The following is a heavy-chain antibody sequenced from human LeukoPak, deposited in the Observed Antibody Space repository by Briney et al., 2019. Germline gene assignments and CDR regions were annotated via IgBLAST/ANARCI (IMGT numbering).Heavy chain of an antibody. J-gene: IGHJ4*02. CDR3: AGRFNNGWN. CDR1: GGTFSTYA. D-gene: IGHD1-1*01. Sequence: SVKVSCKASGGTFSTYAINWVRQAPRQGLELMGGIIPIFHTTNYARKFQGRVTISADESTSTAYMELSSLKSEDTAVYYCAGRFNNGWNWGQGTLVIVSS. CDR2: IIPIFHTT. V-gene: IGHV1-69*13.